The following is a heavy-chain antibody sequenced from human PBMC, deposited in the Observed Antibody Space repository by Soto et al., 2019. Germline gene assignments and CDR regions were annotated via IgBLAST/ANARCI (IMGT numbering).Heavy chain of an antibody. CDR3: ARGPRGYSYGYGWWGDWLDP. Sequence: SEALSLTCAVYGGSFSGYYWSWIRQPPGKGLEWIGEINHSGSTNYNPSLKSRVTISVDTSKNQFSLKLSSVTAADTAVYYCARGPRGYSYGYGWWGDWLDPWGQGTLVTVSS. CDR2: INHSGST. CDR1: GGSFSGYY. V-gene: IGHV4-34*01. J-gene: IGHJ5*02. D-gene: IGHD5-18*01.